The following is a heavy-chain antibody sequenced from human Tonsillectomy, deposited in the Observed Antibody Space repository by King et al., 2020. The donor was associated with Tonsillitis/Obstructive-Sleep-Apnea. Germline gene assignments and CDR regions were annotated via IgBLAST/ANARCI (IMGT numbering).Heavy chain of an antibody. CDR3: ARENVGTMYFDY. V-gene: IGHV3-30*01. D-gene: IGHD3-10*01. Sequence: VQLVESGGGVVQPGRSLRLSCAASGFTFSSYAMHWVRQAPGKGLEWGAVISYDASNKYYSDSVKGRFTISRDNSKKTLYLQMNSLRAEDTGVYYCARENVGTMYFDYWGQGTLVTVSS. CDR1: GFTFSSYA. CDR2: ISYDASNK. J-gene: IGHJ4*02.